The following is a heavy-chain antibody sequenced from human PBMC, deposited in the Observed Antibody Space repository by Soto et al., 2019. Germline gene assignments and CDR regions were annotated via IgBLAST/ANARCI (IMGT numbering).Heavy chain of an antibody. V-gene: IGHV4-30-2*01. CDR1: GGSLSSGGYS. CDR2: IHHSGNT. Sequence: SETLSPTCAVSGGSLSSGGYSWSWIRQPPGKGLEWIGYIHHSGNTDYNPSLKSRVTISVDRSKNQFSLKLSSVTAADTAVYYCARGGNSWYDYWGQGTQVTVSS. D-gene: IGHD6-13*01. J-gene: IGHJ4*02. CDR3: ARGGNSWYDY.